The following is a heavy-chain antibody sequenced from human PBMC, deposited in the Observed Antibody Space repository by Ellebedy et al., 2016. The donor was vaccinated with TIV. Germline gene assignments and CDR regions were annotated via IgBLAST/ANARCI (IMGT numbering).Heavy chain of an antibody. CDR2: ISADNGYT. D-gene: IGHD3-10*01. CDR3: ARESPPVRPGYYYYYGMDV. Sequence: AASVKVSCKASGYTFTTYAMHWVRQAPGQRLEWMGWISADNGYTNDAQNLQGRLTMTTDTSTSTAYMELRSLRSDDTAVYYCARESPPVRPGYYYYYGMDVWGQGTTVTVSS. J-gene: IGHJ6*02. V-gene: IGHV1-18*01. CDR1: GYTFTTYA.